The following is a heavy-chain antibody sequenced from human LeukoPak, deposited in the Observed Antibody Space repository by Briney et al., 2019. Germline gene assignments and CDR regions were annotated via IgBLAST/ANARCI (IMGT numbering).Heavy chain of an antibody. D-gene: IGHD2-21*01. CDR1: GFKFRAFT. CDR3: AKEKDTIYFDL. CDR2: FSRNGVTT. V-gene: IGHV3-43*01. J-gene: IGHJ3*01. Sequence: GGSLRLSCVGSGFKFRAFTMHWVRQAPGRGLEWVSLFSRNGVTTFYADSVRGRLTISRDNSENSVYLQMDSLTTEDTAAYYCAKEKDTIYFDLWGQGTLVTVSA.